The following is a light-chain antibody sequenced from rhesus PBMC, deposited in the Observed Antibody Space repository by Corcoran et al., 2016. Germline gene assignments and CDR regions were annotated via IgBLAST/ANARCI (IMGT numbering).Light chain of an antibody. J-gene: IGKJ2*01. V-gene: IGKV1-74*01. CDR3: LQYSSSPS. Sequence: DIQMTQSPSSLPASVGDRVTITCRTSENVNNFLNWYQQKPGKAPRLLIYKASTLQSGVPSRFSGSGSGTDYTFTISNLQTEDFATYYCLQYSSSPSFGQGTKVEIK. CDR2: KAS. CDR1: ENVNNF.